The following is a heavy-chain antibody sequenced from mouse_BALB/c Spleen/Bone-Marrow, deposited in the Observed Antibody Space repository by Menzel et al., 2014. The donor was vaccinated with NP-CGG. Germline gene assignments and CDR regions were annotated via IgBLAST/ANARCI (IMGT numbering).Heavy chain of an antibody. CDR3: AREGTYYAYFDY. CDR1: GYIFTSYM. J-gene: IGHJ2*01. CDR2: INPSIGYT. V-gene: IGHV1-4*02. D-gene: IGHD1-1*01. Sequence: VQLQQSAAELARPGASVKLSCKASGYIFTSYMIQWIKQRPGQGLEWIGYINPSIGYTEYNQKFRDKTTLTADTSTSTTYMQLSSLTSEDSAVYYCAREGTYYAYFDYWGQGTTLTVSS.